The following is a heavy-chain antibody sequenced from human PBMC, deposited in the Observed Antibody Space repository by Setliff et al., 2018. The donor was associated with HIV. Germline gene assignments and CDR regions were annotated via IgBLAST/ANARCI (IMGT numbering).Heavy chain of an antibody. Sequence: PSETLSLTCAVYGGSFSDHYWTWIRQPPGKGLEWIGEINQSGISNFNPSLKSRVTMPIDTPKNQFSLKLSSVTAADTAVYYCASYYGADEPSYYFDFWGQGTQVTVSS. D-gene: IGHD3-22*01. V-gene: IGHV4-34*01. J-gene: IGHJ4*02. CDR1: GGSFSDHY. CDR3: ASYYGADEPSYYFDF. CDR2: INQSGIS.